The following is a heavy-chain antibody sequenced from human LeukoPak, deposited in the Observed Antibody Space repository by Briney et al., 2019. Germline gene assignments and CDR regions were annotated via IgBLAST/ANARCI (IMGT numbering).Heavy chain of an antibody. Sequence: SETLSLTCTVSGDSISNYYWSWIRQPAGKGLEWIGSIYYSGSTYYNPSLKSRVTISVDTSKNQFSLKLSSVTAADTAVYYCARDKRGYSYGYEIDYWGQGTLVTVSS. J-gene: IGHJ4*02. V-gene: IGHV4-4*07. CDR2: IYYSGST. CDR3: ARDKRGYSYGYEIDY. CDR1: GDSISNYY. D-gene: IGHD5-18*01.